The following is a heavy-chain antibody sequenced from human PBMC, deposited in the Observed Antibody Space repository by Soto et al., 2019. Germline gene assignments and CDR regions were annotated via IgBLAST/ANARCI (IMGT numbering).Heavy chain of an antibody. V-gene: IGHV3-23*01. CDR2: ISGSGGST. CDR3: ALSLRSYYGMDV. Sequence: GGSLRLSCAASGFTFSSYAMSWVRQAPGKGLEWVSAISGSGGSTYYADSVKGRFTISRDNSKNTLYLQMNSLRAEDTAVYYCALSLRSYYGMDVWGQGTTVTVSS. CDR1: GFTFSSYA. J-gene: IGHJ6*02.